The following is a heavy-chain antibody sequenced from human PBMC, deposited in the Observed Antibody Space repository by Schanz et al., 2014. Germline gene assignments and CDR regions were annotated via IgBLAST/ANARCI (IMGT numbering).Heavy chain of an antibody. CDR1: GFSFGSYA. Sequence: EVQLLESGGGLVQPGGSLRLSCEASGFSFGSYAINWVRQAPGKGLEWVSGFDAHDGRAYYADSAKGRFTISRDNSKSTLYVEMNSLRAEDTAVYYCAKGRFGELSAFDIWGQGTMVTGSS. CDR2: FDAHDGRA. V-gene: IGHV3-23*01. J-gene: IGHJ3*02. CDR3: AKGRFGELSAFDI. D-gene: IGHD3-10*01.